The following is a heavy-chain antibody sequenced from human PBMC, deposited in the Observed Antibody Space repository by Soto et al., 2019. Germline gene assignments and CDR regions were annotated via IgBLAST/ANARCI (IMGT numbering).Heavy chain of an antibody. CDR2: ISGYNDET. V-gene: IGHV1-18*04. J-gene: IGHJ4*02. Sequence: QVQLVQSGGEVKKPGASVKVSCKASGYTFTSYGISWVRQAPGQGLEWMGWISGYNDETNYAQRLQGRVTMTTDTSPSAPSLDLRSPRIAAPAVYCCATISSSKGYCDYWGQGPLVTFSP. D-gene: IGHD6-6*01. CDR3: ATISSSKGYCDY. CDR1: GYTFTSYG.